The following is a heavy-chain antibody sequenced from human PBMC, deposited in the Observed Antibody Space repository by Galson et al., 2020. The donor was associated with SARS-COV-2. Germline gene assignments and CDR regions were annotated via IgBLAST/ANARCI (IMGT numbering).Heavy chain of an antibody. V-gene: IGHV1-18*04. Sequence: ASVKVSCKASGYTFTSYGISWVRQAPGQGLEWMGWISAYNGNTNYAQKLQGRVTMTTDTSTSTAYMELRSLRSDDTAVYYCARTKADSSGYYYSDYWGQGTLVTVSS. CDR1: GYTFTSYG. J-gene: IGHJ4*02. D-gene: IGHD3-22*01. CDR2: ISAYNGNT. CDR3: ARTKADSSGYYYSDY.